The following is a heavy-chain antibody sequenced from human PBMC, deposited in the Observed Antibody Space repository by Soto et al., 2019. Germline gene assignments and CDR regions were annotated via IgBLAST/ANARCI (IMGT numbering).Heavy chain of an antibody. CDR2: IYYSGST. CDR3: ARGPDD. J-gene: IGHJ4*02. CDR1: GGSFSGYY. Sequence: PSETLSLTCGVYGGSFSGYYWSWIRQPPGKGLEWIGYIYYSGSTNYNPSLKSRVTISVDTSKNQFSLKLSSVTAADTAVYYCARGPDDWGQGILVTVSS. V-gene: IGHV4-59*12.